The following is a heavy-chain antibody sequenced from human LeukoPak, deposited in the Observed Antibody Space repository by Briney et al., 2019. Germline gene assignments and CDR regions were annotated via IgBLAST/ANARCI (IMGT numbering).Heavy chain of an antibody. CDR2: INPNSGGT. Sequence: GASVKVSCKTSGYTFTGYYMHWVRQAPGQGLGWMGWINPNSGGTNYAQKFQGRVTMTRDTSLSTAYMELSRLSSDDTGVYYCAPATPGTVGKYYFDYWGQGTLVTVSS. J-gene: IGHJ4*02. CDR1: GYTFTGYY. V-gene: IGHV1-2*02. CDR3: APATPGTVGKYYFDY. D-gene: IGHD6-13*01.